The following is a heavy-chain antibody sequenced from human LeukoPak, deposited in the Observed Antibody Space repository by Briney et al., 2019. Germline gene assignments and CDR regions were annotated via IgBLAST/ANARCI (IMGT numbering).Heavy chain of an antibody. CDR3: ARDNRPLYYDSSGYYLPGWDP. V-gene: IGHV3-9*01. CDR2: ISWNSGSI. J-gene: IGHJ5*02. Sequence: GGSLRLSCAASGFTFDDYAMHWVRQAPGKGLEWVSGISWNSGSIGYADSVKGRFTISRDNAKNSLYLQMNSLRAEDTAVYYCARDNRPLYYDSSGYYLPGWDPWGQGTLVTVSS. D-gene: IGHD3-22*01. CDR1: GFTFDDYA.